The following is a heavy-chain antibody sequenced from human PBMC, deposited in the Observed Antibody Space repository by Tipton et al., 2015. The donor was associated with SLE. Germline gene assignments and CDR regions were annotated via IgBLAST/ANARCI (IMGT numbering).Heavy chain of an antibody. CDR3: ARDGGITTDIDV. V-gene: IGHV4-39*07. J-gene: IGHJ6*03. CDR2: IFYSGSFSGGST. Sequence: TLSLTCTVSCGSISSTYYWGWIRQPPGKGLEWIGSIFYSGSFSGGSTYYNPSLKSRVTISVDTSKNQFSLKLTSVTAADTAVYYCARDGGITTDIDVWGKGITVTVSS. CDR1: CGSISSTYY. D-gene: IGHD3-10*01.